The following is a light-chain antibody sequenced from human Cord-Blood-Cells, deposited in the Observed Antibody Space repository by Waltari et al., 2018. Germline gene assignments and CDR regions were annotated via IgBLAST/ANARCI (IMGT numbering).Light chain of an antibody. J-gene: IGLJ2*01. Sequence: FLLPHPHPVSESPGQTVTISCTRSSGTIATSAVRCHQQRPGSPPTTVIYEDNQRPSGVPDRFSGSIDSSSNSAYLTISGLKTEDEADYYCQSYDSSIVVFGGGTKLTVL. CDR1: SGTIATSA. V-gene: IGLV6-57*01. CDR2: EDN. CDR3: QSYDSSIVV.